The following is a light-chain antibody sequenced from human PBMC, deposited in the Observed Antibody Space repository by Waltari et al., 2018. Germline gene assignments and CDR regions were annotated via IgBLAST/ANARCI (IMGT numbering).Light chain of an antibody. V-gene: IGLV4-69*01. CDR2: VNSDGGH. CDR1: SGHSSNI. CDR3: QTGGHGTWV. J-gene: IGLJ3*02. Sequence: QLVLTQSPSASASLGASVKLTCTLSSGHSSNIIAWLQQKPEKGPRYLMKVNSDGGHSKGDEIPDRFSGSSSGAERYLTISTVQSEDEADYYCQTGGHGTWVFGGGTKLTVL.